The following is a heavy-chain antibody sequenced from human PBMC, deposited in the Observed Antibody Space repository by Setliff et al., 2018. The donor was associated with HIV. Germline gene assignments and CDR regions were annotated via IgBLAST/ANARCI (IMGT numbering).Heavy chain of an antibody. J-gene: IGHJ4*02. CDR1: GGDFRNYA. D-gene: IGHD3-10*01. Sequence: SVKVSCKASGGDFRNYAISWVRQAPGQGLEWVGGILPLLNSPNFAQRFEGRVTLTRETSATTAYMELSSLTPEDTAIYFCARALSYGSGTYSAAGFWGQGTLVTVSS. CDR2: ILPLLNSP. V-gene: IGHV1-69*10. CDR3: ARALSYGSGTYSAAGF.